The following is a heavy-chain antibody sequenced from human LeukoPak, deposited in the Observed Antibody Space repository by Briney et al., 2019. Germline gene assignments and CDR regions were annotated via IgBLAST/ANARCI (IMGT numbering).Heavy chain of an antibody. V-gene: IGHV3-53*01. CDR1: GFTVTSNY. D-gene: IGHD4-11*01. J-gene: IGHJ4*02. Sequence: GGSLRLSCAASGFTVTSNYMSWVRQAPGKGLEWVSLIYSGTKTSYADSVKGRFTISRDSSKNTLYLQMNSLRAEDTAVYYCARSDYSDYGHFDYWGQGTLVAVSS. CDR3: ARSDYSDYGHFDY. CDR2: IYSGTKT.